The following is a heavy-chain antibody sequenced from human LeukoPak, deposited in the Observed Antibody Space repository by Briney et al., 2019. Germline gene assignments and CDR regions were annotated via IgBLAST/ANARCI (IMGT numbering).Heavy chain of an antibody. CDR1: GFTVSSNY. D-gene: IGHD6-19*01. CDR3: ARLGSGWYPPFDY. V-gene: IGHV3-66*04. Sequence: GGSLRLSCAASGFTVSSNYMSWVRQAPGKGLEWVSVIYSGGSTYYADSVKGRFTISRDNSKNTLYLQVNSLRAEDTAVYYCARLGSGWYPPFDYWGQGTLVTVSS. J-gene: IGHJ4*02. CDR2: IYSGGST.